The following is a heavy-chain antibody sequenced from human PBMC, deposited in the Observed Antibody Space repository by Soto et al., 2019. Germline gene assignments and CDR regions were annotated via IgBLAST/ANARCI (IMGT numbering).Heavy chain of an antibody. V-gene: IGHV1-2*02. CDR2: VHPNSGGT. Sequence: QVHLVQSGAEVKQPGASVKVSCKASGYTFSVYHMHWVRQAPGQGLEWMGWVHPNSGGTNYAQSFEGRATMTRDTSINTAYMELSRLTSDDTAVYYCAKELQRGMDVGGQGTTVTVSS. D-gene: IGHD4-4*01. J-gene: IGHJ6*02. CDR1: GYTFSVYH. CDR3: AKELQRGMDV.